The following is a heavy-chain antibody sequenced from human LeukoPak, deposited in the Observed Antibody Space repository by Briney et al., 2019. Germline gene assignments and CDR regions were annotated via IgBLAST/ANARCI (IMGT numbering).Heavy chain of an antibody. D-gene: IGHD3-10*01. CDR3: ARLGLGDEACWFDP. CDR1: SGSINTYY. Sequence: PSETLSLTCTVSSGSINTYYWSWIRQPPGKGLEWIGFVYYSGRTSYNPSLKSRVTISVDTSKSQFSLRLSSVTAADTAMYYCARLGLGDEACWFDPWGQGTLVTVSS. V-gene: IGHV4-59*01. CDR2: VYYSGRT. J-gene: IGHJ5*02.